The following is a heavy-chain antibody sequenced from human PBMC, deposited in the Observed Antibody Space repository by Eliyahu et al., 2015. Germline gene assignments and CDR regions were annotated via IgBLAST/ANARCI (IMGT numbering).Heavy chain of an antibody. Sequence: QVTLKESGPALVKPTETVTLTCTVSGFSLRNGRMGVNWIRQPPRRALEWLAHIFSSDEKTXNTSLQNRLTISMDTAKNQVVLTMTNMDPVDTATYYCARIMPYDFWDYYYYTLDVWGKGTTVTVSS. CDR2: IFSSDEK. D-gene: IGHD3-3*01. V-gene: IGHV2-26*01. J-gene: IGHJ6*04. CDR1: GFSLRNGRMG. CDR3: ARIMPYDFWDYYYYTLDV.